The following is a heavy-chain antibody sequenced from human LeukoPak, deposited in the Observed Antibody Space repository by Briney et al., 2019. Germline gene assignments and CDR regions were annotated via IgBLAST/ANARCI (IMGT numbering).Heavy chain of an antibody. J-gene: IGHJ4*02. D-gene: IGHD6-13*01. V-gene: IGHV1-69*05. CDR3: ARATDQLAPSGAFDY. CDR1: GGTFSSYA. CDR2: IIPIFGTA. Sequence: ASVKVSCKASGGTFSSYAISWVRQAPGQGLEWMGGIIPIFGTANYAQKFQGRVTITTDESTSTAYMELSSLRSEDTAVYYCARATDQLAPSGAFDYWGQGTQVTVSS.